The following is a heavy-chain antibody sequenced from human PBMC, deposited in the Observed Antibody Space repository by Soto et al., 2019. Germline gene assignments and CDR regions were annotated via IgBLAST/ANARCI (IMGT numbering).Heavy chain of an antibody. D-gene: IGHD5-18*01. CDR2: IWYDGSNK. V-gene: IGHV3-33*01. J-gene: IGHJ6*02. CDR1: GFTFSSYG. Sequence: QVQLVESGGGVVQPGRSLRLSCAASGFTFSSYGMHWVRHAPGKGLEWVAVIWYDGSNKYYADSVKGRFTISRDNSKNTLYLQMNSLRAEDTAVYYCARDQRYSYGLDYYYYGMDVWGQGTTVTVSS. CDR3: ARDQRYSYGLDYYYYGMDV.